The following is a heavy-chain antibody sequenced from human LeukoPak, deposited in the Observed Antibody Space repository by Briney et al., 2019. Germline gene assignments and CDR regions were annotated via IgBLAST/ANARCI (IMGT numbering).Heavy chain of an antibody. D-gene: IGHD5-24*01. CDR2: ISYDGSNK. CDR3: ARVRGMATIDAFDI. J-gene: IGHJ3*02. Sequence: GGSLRLSCAASGFTFRSYAMHWVRQAPGKGLGWVAVISYDGSNKYYADSVKGRFTISRDNSKNTLYLQMNSLRAEDTAAYYCARVRGMATIDAFDIWGQGTMVTVSS. V-gene: IGHV3-30-3*01. CDR1: GFTFRSYA.